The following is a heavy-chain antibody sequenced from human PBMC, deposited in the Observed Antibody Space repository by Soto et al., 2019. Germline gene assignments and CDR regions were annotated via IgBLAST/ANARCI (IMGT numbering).Heavy chain of an antibody. CDR1: GGSISSGGYY. Sequence: QVQLQESGPGLVKPSQTLSLTCTVSGGSISSGGYYWSWIRQHPGKGLEWIGYIYYSGSTYYNPSLKSRFTISVDTSKNQFSLKLSSVTAADTAVYYCARGWLQSLDWFDPWGQGTLVTVSS. J-gene: IGHJ5*02. CDR2: IYYSGST. D-gene: IGHD5-12*01. V-gene: IGHV4-31*03. CDR3: ARGWLQSLDWFDP.